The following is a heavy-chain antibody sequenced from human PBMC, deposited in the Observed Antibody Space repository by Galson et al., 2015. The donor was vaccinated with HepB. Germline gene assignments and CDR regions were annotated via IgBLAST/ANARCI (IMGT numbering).Heavy chain of an antibody. CDR3: ARGLLGYCSGGSCYFWGVDY. V-gene: IGHV3-23*01. CDR1: GFTFSSYA. Sequence: SLRLSCAASGFTFSSYAMSWVRQAPGKGLEWVSAISGSGGSTYYADSVKGRFTISRDNSKNTLYLQMNSLRAEDTAVYYCARGLLGYCSGGSCYFWGVDYWGQGTLVTVSS. D-gene: IGHD2-15*01. CDR2: ISGSGGST. J-gene: IGHJ4*02.